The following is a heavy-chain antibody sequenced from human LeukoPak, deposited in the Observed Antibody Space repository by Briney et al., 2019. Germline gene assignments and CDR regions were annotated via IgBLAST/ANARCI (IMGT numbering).Heavy chain of an antibody. CDR2: FYQTGNS. D-gene: IGHD2-15*01. CDR1: GDSIKSGGHS. V-gene: IGHV4-30-2*01. CDR3: AACTSGSCYSGAPFDL. J-gene: IGHJ4*02. Sequence: SETLSLTCAVSGDSIKSGGHSWSWLRHPPGRGLDWIGLFYQTGNSFNNPSLGSRVTISIDTTKNHLSLKLTSVAAADTALYYCAACTSGSCYSGAPFDLWGQGALVTVSS.